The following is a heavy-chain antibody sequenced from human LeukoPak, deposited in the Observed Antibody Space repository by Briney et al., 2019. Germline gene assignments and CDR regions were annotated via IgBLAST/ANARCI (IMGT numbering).Heavy chain of an antibody. D-gene: IGHD2-2*01. Sequence: GGSLGLSCVASGFIFSRNWMAWIRQAPGKGLEWVANIKEDGSGKYYVDSVKGRFTISRDNAKNSLYLQMNSLRAEDTALYYCVRHDRAEADMSTWGQGTLVTVSS. CDR1: GFIFSRNW. J-gene: IGHJ4*02. CDR2: IKEDGSGK. CDR3: VRHDRAEADMST. V-gene: IGHV3-7*01.